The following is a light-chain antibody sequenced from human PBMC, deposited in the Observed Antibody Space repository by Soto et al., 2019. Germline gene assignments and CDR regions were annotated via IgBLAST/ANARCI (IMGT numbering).Light chain of an antibody. CDR1: NSDVGGYDR. CDR3: ISYIPSTTTHWV. Sequence: QSALTQTASVSGAPGQSITISCTGTNSDVGGYDRVSWYQHHPGKAPKLLIFEVYNRPSGISDRFSGSKSGDTASLTISGLQAEDEADYYCISYIPSTTTHWVFGGGTMVTVL. CDR2: EVY. V-gene: IGLV2-14*01. J-gene: IGLJ3*02.